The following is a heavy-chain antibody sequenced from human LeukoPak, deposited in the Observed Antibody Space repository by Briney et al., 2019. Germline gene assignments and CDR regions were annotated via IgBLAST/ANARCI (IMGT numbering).Heavy chain of an antibody. CDR3: ATLSTNGYSSSDY. Sequence: SETLSLTCTVSGGSISSSSYYWGWIRQPPGKGLEWIGSIYYSGSTYYNPSLKSRVTISVDTSKNQFSLKLSSVTAADTAVYYCATLSTNGYSSSDYWGQGTLDTVSS. CDR1: GGSISSSSYY. CDR2: IYYSGST. J-gene: IGHJ4*02. V-gene: IGHV4-39*01. D-gene: IGHD6-13*01.